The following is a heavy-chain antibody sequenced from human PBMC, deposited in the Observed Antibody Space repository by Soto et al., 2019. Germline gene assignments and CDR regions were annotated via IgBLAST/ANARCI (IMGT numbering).Heavy chain of an antibody. CDR1: GFTFSSYS. CDR3: ARVAEIVVVPALYGMDG. J-gene: IGHJ6*02. V-gene: IGHV3-48*02. Sequence: VGSLRLSCAASGFTFSSYSMNWFRQAPGKELEWVSYISSSSSTIYYADSVKGRFTISRDNAKKSLYLQMNSLRDEDTAVYYCARVAEIVVVPALYGMDGWGQRNTV. D-gene: IGHD2-2*01. CDR2: ISSSSSTI.